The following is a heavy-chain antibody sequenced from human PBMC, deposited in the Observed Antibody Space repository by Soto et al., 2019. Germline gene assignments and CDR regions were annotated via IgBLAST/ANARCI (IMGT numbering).Heavy chain of an antibody. Sequence: SETLSLTCNVSGGSATSGSYYWSWIRQPPGKGLEWIGYIYYSGSTNYNPSLKSRVTISVDTSKNQFSLKLGSVTAADTAVYYCVRVVGDPYQYYYGMDVWGQGTTVTVSS. V-gene: IGHV4-61*01. CDR1: GGSATSGSYY. CDR3: VRVVGDPYQYYYGMDV. D-gene: IGHD1-26*01. CDR2: IYYSGST. J-gene: IGHJ6*02.